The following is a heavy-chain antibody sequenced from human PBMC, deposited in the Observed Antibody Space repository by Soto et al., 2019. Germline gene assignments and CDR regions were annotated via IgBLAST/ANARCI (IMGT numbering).Heavy chain of an antibody. J-gene: IGHJ4*02. D-gene: IGHD2-21*01. CDR3: ASGGDGYNHGGGY. Sequence: SVKVSCKASGGTFSSYTISWVRQAPGQGLEWMGRIIPILGIANYAQKFQGRVTITADKSTSTAYMELSSLRSEDTAVYYCASGGDGYNHGGGYWGQGTLVTVSS. CDR1: GGTFSSYT. CDR2: IIPILGIA. V-gene: IGHV1-69*02.